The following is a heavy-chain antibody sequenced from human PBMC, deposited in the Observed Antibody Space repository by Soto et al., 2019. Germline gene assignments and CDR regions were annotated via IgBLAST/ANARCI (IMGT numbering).Heavy chain of an antibody. V-gene: IGHV4-30-2*01. CDR1: GGSISSGGYS. J-gene: IGHJ4*02. CDR3: ARGVYDSSGYKFDY. Sequence: SETLSLTCAVSGGSISSGGYSWSWIRQPPGKGLEWIGYIYHSGSTYYNPSLKSRVTISVDRSKNQFSLKLSSVTAADTAVYYCARGVYDSSGYKFDYWGQGTLVTVSS. CDR2: IYHSGST. D-gene: IGHD3-22*01.